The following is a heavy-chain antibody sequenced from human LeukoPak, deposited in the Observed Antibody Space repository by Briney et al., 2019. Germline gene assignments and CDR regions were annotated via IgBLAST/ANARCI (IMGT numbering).Heavy chain of an antibody. CDR3: ARDNGDGYFDY. V-gene: IGHV4-59*01. J-gene: IGHJ4*02. CDR1: GGSISSYY. D-gene: IGHD4-17*01. CDR2: IYYSGST. Sequence: SETLSLTCTVSGGSISSYYWSWIRQPPGKGLEWIGYIYYSGSTNYNPSLKSRVTISVDTSKNQFSLKLSSVTAADTAVYYCARDNGDGYFDYWGQGTLVTVSA.